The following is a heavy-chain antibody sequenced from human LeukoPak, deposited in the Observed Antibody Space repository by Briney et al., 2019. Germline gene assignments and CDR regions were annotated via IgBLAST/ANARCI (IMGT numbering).Heavy chain of an antibody. J-gene: IGHJ4*02. Sequence: GGSLRLSCAASGFTFSNYEMNWVRQAPGKGLEWVSFIYSGGNTHYSDSVKGRFTISRDNSKNTLYLHMNSLRAEDTAVYYCARRAGEYSHPYDYWGQGTLVTVSS. CDR2: IYSGGNT. CDR1: GFTFSNYE. CDR3: ARRAGEYSHPYDY. D-gene: IGHD4-17*01. V-gene: IGHV3-53*01.